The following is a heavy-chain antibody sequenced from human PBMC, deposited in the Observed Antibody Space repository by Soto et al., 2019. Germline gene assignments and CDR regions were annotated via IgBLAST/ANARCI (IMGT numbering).Heavy chain of an antibody. J-gene: IGHJ6*03. CDR3: ARRNVPGYCSGGSCYGSYYYYTDV. D-gene: IGHD2-15*01. CDR2: ISSSSSTI. V-gene: IGHV3-48*01. CDR1: GFTFSSYS. Sequence: PGGSLRLSCAASGFTFSSYSMNWVRQAPGKGLEWVSYISSSSSTIYYADSVKGRFTISRDNAKNTLYLQMDSLRAEDTAVYYCARRNVPGYCSGGSCYGSYYYYTDVLGKGTTVTVSS.